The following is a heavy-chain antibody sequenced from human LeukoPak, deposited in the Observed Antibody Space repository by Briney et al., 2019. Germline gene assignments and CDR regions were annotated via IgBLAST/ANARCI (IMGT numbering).Heavy chain of an antibody. CDR3: AKDRPTVYSSSWLHFLDS. Sequence: GGSLRLSCAASGFTFSSYGMIWVRQAPGKGLEWVSGISGSGGSTYVADSVKGRFTVSRDNSKNTLYLQMNSLRADDTAVYYCAKDRPTVYSSSWLHFLDSWGQGTMVTVSS. V-gene: IGHV3-23*01. D-gene: IGHD6-13*01. CDR2: ISGSGGST. J-gene: IGHJ3*01. CDR1: GFTFSSYG.